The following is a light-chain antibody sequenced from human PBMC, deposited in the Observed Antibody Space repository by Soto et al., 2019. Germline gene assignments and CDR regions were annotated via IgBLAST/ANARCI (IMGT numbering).Light chain of an antibody. CDR2: GAS. CDR1: QSVTSSY. Sequence: EVVLTQSPGTLSLSPGERATLSCRASQSVTSSYLAWYQQKPGQAPRLLIYGASNRATGIPDRFSGSGSGTDFTLTVSRLEPEDFAVYYXHQYGSSPGTFGQGTKLEIK. V-gene: IGKV3-20*01. CDR3: HQYGSSPGT. J-gene: IGKJ2*01.